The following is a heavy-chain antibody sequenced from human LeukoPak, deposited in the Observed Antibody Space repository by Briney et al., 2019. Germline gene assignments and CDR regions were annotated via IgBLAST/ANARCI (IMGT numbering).Heavy chain of an antibody. CDR3: GKTTVGYSSGQKPAWPVDY. Sequence: GGSLRLSCAASGFTFSSYGMHWVRQAPGKGLEWVAVISYDGSNKYYADPVKGRFTISRDNSRNTVYLQINSLRAEDTAVYYCGKTTVGYSSGQKPAWPVDYWGQGTLVTVSS. D-gene: IGHD5-18*01. J-gene: IGHJ4*02. CDR1: GFTFSSYG. CDR2: ISYDGSNK. V-gene: IGHV3-30*18.